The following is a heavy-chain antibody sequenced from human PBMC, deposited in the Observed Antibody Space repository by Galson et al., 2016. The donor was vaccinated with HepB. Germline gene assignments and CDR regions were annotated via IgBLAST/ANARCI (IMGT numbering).Heavy chain of an antibody. CDR1: GFTFSTHW. D-gene: IGHD2-15*01. Sequence: SLRLSCAASGFTFSTHWMHWVRQAPGKGLVCVSRISEDGRATNYADSVKGRFAISRDNAKNTLYLQMNSLSAEDTAIYYCARVFPVRCSGRSCFSEGAFDIWGQGTMVIVSS. V-gene: IGHV3-74*01. J-gene: IGHJ3*02. CDR2: ISEDGRAT. CDR3: ARVFPVRCSGRSCFSEGAFDI.